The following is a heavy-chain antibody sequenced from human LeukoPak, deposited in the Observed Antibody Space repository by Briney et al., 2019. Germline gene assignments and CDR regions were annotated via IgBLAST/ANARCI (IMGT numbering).Heavy chain of an antibody. D-gene: IGHD2-15*01. J-gene: IGHJ5*02. V-gene: IGHV4-59*01. CDR1: GGSISSYY. Sequence: PSETLSLTCTVSGGSISSYYWSWIRQPPGKGLEWIGYIYYSGSTNYNPSLKSRVTISVDTSKNQFSLKLSSVTAADTAVYYCARSPLDCSGGSCYQYSWFDPWGQGTLVTVSS. CDR3: ARSPLDCSGGSCYQYSWFDP. CDR2: IYYSGST.